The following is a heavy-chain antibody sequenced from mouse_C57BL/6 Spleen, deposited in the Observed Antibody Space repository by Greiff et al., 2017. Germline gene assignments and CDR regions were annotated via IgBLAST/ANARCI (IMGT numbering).Heavy chain of an antibody. V-gene: IGHV3-6*01. CDR1: GYSITSGYY. CDR3: ARKYYGRDYAMDY. Sequence: EVQLQESGPGLVKPSQSLSLTCSVTGYSITSGYYWNWIRQFPGNKLEWMGYISYDGSNNYNPSLKNRIPITRDTSKNQFFLKLNSVTTEDTATYYCARKYYGRDYAMDYWGQGTSVTVSS. CDR2: ISYDGSN. D-gene: IGHD1-1*01. J-gene: IGHJ4*01.